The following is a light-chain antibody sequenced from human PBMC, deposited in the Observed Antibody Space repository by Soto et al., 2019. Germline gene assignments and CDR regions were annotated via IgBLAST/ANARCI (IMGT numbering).Light chain of an antibody. CDR2: DAS. J-gene: IGKJ4*01. CDR1: QPIASY. CDR3: QQSFSAPLS. Sequence: DIQMTQSPSSLSASVGDRVTITCRASQPIASYLNWYQQKPGKVPKLLIYDASTLQSGVPSTFSGSGSGTYFTLTINSLQPEDLGTYYCQQSFSAPLSFGGGTKVEIK. V-gene: IGKV1-39*01.